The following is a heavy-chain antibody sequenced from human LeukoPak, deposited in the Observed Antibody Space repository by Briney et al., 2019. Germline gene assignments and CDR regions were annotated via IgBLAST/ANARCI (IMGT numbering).Heavy chain of an antibody. CDR3: AKLLRGTVVPYYNY. CDR1: GITFITSA. V-gene: IGHV3-23*01. Sequence: GGSLRLSCAASGITFITSAMSWVRQAPGKGLEWVSAISGSGGSTYYADSVKGRFTISRDNSKNTLHLQMNSLRVEDTAVYYCAKLLRGTVVPYYNYWGQGTLVTVSS. J-gene: IGHJ4*02. CDR2: ISGSGGST. D-gene: IGHD3-10*01.